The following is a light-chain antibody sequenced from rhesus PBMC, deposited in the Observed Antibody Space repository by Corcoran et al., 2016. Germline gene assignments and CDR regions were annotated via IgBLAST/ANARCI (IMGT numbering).Light chain of an antibody. J-gene: IGKJ4*01. CDR3: QQGYANPLS. CDR2: NAT. Sequence: DIQMSQSPSSLSSFIGDRVTIICRASQGISSYLNWYQQKPGKAPKFLIYNATSLASGVPSRFSGSGSGTEFTLTISRLQPEDFATYYCQQGYANPLSFGGGTKVELK. CDR1: QGISSY. V-gene: IGKV1-32*04.